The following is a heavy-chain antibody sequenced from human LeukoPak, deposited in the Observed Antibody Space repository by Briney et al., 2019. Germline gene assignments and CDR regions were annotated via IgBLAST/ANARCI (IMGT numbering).Heavy chain of an antibody. V-gene: IGHV4-31*03. CDR3: ARTVYDFWSGYYGNYFDY. D-gene: IGHD3-3*01. J-gene: IGHJ4*02. CDR2: IYYSGST. Sequence: PSETLSLTCTVSGGSISSGGYYWSWIRQHPGKGLEWIGYIYYSGSTYYNPSLKSRVTISVDTSKNQFSLKLSSVTAAGTAVYYCARTVYDFWSGYYGNYFDYWGQGTLVTVSS. CDR1: GGSISSGGYY.